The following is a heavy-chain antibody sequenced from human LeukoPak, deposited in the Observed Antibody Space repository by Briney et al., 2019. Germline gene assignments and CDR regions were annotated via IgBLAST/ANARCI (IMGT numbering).Heavy chain of an antibody. CDR3: AREEVVVAATHCFDY. CDR1: GFTFSSYA. V-gene: IGHV3-30-3*01. CDR2: ISYDGSNK. D-gene: IGHD2-15*01. Sequence: GGSLRLSCAASGFTFSSYAMHWVRQAPGKGLEWVAVISYDGSNKYYADSVKGRFTISRDNSKNTLYLQMNSLRAEDTAVYYCAREEVVVAATHCFDYWGQGTLVTVSS. J-gene: IGHJ4*02.